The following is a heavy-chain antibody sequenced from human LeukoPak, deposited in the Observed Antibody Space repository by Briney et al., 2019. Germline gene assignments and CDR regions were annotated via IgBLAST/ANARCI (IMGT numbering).Heavy chain of an antibody. Sequence: SETLSLTCTVSGGSISSGNYYWSWIRQPPGKGLEWIGYIYPSGSTYYNPSLKSRVTISIDSSKNQFSLKLSSVTAADTAVYYCARDLARLALDSSELFDPWGQGTLVTVSS. CDR3: ARDLARLALDSSELFDP. V-gene: IGHV4-30-2*01. CDR1: GGSISSGNYY. D-gene: IGHD3-22*01. J-gene: IGHJ5*02. CDR2: IYPSGST.